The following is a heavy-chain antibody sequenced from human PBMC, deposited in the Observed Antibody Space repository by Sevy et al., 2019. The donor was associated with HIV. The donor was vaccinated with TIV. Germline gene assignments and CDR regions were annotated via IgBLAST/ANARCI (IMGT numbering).Heavy chain of an antibody. CDR1: GFTFNIYG. CDR3: AKDDAAYSSAWTFPDY. Sequence: GGSLRLSCAASGFTFNIYGMRWVRQAPGKGLEWVAVIWYDASKKYHADTVKGRFIISRDNSKNTLYLQMNSLRAEASAVYYCAKDDAAYSSAWTFPDYWGQGTLVTVSS. D-gene: IGHD6-19*01. CDR2: IWYDASKK. J-gene: IGHJ4*02. V-gene: IGHV3-33*06.